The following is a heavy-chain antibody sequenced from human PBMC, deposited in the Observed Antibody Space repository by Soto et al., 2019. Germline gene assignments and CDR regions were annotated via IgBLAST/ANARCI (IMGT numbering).Heavy chain of an antibody. D-gene: IGHD6-19*01. CDR3: ARALQWLAQDESPFDY. Sequence: EVQLVESGGGLVRPGGSLRLSCVVSGFTFRTHAMNWVRQSPGGGLDWVAFISQSSRNTYYSDSVRGRFTISRDDAGNSLSLEMSGLRHDDTAVYFCARALQWLAQDESPFDYWGQGTMVTVSS. CDR1: GFTFRTHA. V-gene: IGHV3-21*01. J-gene: IGHJ3*01. CDR2: ISQSSRNT.